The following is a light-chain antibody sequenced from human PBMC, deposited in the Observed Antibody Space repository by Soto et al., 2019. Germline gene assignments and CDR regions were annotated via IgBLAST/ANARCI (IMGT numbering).Light chain of an antibody. CDR3: QQYGSSGT. J-gene: IGKJ1*01. V-gene: IGKV3-20*01. CDR2: GAS. CDR1: QSVSSNY. Sequence: EVVLTQSPGTLSLSPGERATLSCRASQSVSSNYLAWYQQRPGQPPRLLIYGASNRATGIPDRFSGSGSGTDFTLTISRLEPEDFAVYYCQQYGSSGTFGQGTKVDI.